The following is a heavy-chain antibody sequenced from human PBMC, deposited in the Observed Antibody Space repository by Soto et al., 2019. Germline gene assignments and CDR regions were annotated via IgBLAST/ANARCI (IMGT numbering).Heavy chain of an antibody. D-gene: IGHD6-6*01. V-gene: IGHV5-51*01. Sequence: EXLKISCKGSGYXFTSYWIVWVRQMPGKGLEWMGIIYPGDSDTRQSPSFQGQVTISADKSISTAYLQWSSLKASDPAMYYCARREDPYSSSPFDYWGQGTLGTVSS. CDR1: GYXFTSYW. CDR2: IYPGDSDT. CDR3: ARREDPYSSSPFDY. J-gene: IGHJ4*02.